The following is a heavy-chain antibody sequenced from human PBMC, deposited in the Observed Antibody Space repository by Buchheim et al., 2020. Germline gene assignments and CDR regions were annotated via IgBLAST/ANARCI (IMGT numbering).Heavy chain of an antibody. V-gene: IGHV3-21*04. CDR3: ARDRRFGELFYYYYGMDV. D-gene: IGHD3-10*01. CDR1: GFTFSSYS. CDR2: ISSSSSYI. J-gene: IGHJ6*02. Sequence: EVQLVESGGGLVKPGGSLRLSCAASGFTFSSYSMNWVRQAPGKGLEWVSSISSSSSYIYYADSVKGRFTISRDNAKNSLYPQMNSLRAEDTAVYYCARDRRFGELFYYYYGMDVWGQGTT.